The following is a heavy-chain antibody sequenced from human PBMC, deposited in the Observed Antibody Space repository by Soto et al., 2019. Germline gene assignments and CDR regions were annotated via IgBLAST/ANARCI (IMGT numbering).Heavy chain of an antibody. J-gene: IGHJ4*02. CDR2: IYYSGST. Sequence: PSETLSLTCTVSGGSISSSIYYWGWIRQPPGKGLEWIGSIYYSGSTYYNPSLKSRVTISVDTSKNQFSLKLSSVTAADTAVYYCARHRSGSSSWSPYYFDYWGQGTLVTVSS. CDR1: GGSISSSIYY. V-gene: IGHV4-39*01. D-gene: IGHD6-13*01. CDR3: ARHRSGSSSWSPYYFDY.